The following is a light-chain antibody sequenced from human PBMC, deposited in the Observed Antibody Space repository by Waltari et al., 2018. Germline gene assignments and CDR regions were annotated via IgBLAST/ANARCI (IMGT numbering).Light chain of an antibody. J-gene: IGLJ3*02. CDR3: QTGGHGTWV. CDR1: SGHSSNV. Sequence: QLVLTQSPSASASLGASVKLTCTLSSGHSSNVIAWLQQKPEKGPRYLMKVNRDGRHRKGDKLPDRFSGSSSGAEHYLTISSLQSEDEADYYCQTGGHGTWVFGGGTKLTVL. V-gene: IGLV4-69*01. CDR2: VNRDGRH.